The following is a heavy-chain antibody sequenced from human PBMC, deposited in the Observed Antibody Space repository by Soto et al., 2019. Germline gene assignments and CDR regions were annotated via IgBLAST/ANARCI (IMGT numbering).Heavy chain of an antibody. V-gene: IGHV3-23*01. Sequence: GGSLRLSCASSGFTFRKYAMNWVRQAPGKGLEWVSGIGDSGDSTHYADSVKGRFTISRDNSKNTLYLQMNSLRAEDTALYYCAKDEYNSSPYCFHYWGQGTLVTVSS. CDR3: AKDEYNSSPYCFHY. CDR1: GFTFRKYA. D-gene: IGHD6-13*01. J-gene: IGHJ4*02. CDR2: IGDSGDST.